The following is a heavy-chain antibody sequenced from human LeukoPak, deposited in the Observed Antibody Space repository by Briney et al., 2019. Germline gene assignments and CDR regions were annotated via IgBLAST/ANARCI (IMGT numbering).Heavy chain of an antibody. CDR3: ARKTNGVRRVYYYMDV. J-gene: IGHJ6*03. CDR1: GYSISSGYY. V-gene: IGHV4-38-2*02. D-gene: IGHD2-8*01. CDR2: IYHSGST. Sequence: SETLSLSCTVSGYSISSGYYWGWIRQPPGKGLGWIGSIYHSGSTNYNPSLKSRVTISVDTSKNQFSLKLSSVTAADTAVYYCARKTNGVRRVYYYMDVWGKGTTVTVSS.